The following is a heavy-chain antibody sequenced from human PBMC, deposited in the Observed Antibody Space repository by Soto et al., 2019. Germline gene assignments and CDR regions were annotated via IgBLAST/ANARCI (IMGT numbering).Heavy chain of an antibody. CDR2: INHRGNT. D-gene: IGHD3-22*01. CDR3: ARVSDSRGYFLPY. CDR1: GGSFSDYY. Sequence: TSETLSLTCAVYGGSFSDYYWTWIRQPPGKGLEWIGEINHRGNTNYNPSLKTRVTASVDTSKNQFSLKLTSVTAADTAIYYCARVSDSRGYFLPYWGQGVLVTVSS. J-gene: IGHJ4*02. V-gene: IGHV4-34*01.